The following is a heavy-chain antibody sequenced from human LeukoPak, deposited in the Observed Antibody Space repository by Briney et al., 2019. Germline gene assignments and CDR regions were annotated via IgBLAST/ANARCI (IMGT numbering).Heavy chain of an antibody. CDR1: GYTFTRND. CDR3: ARAISDSTGYYAYYFDS. J-gene: IGHJ4*02. D-gene: IGHD3-22*01. CDR2: MNPNSGSS. V-gene: IGHV1-8*03. Sequence: ASVKVSCKTSGYTFTRNDINWMRQATGQGLEWMGWMNPNSGSSGYAQKFQGRVTITRDNSISTAYMELNSLTSEDTAVYYCARAISDSTGYYAYYFDSWGQGTLVTVSS.